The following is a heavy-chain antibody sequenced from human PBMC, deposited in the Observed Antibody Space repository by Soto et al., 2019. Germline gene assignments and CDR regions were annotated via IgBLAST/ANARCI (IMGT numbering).Heavy chain of an antibody. Sequence: EVQLVESGGGLVKPGGSLRLSCAASGFTFSNAWMNWVRQAPGKGLEWVGRIKSKTDGGTTDYAAPVKGRFTISRGDSKNTLYRQMISLRTGDAAVYYCTTLGLYGRRDPWGQGTLVTVSS. CDR1: GFTFSNAW. V-gene: IGHV3-15*07. CDR3: TTLGLYGRRDP. D-gene: IGHD4-17*01. J-gene: IGHJ5*02. CDR2: IKSKTDGGTT.